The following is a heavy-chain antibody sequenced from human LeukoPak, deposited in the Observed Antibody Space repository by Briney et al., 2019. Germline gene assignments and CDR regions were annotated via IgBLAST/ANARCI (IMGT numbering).Heavy chain of an antibody. D-gene: IGHD3-9*01. V-gene: IGHV1-18*01. Sequence: VASVKVSCKSSGYTFTDYGITWVRQAPGQGLEWMGWLSAYNADTTYAQSFQGRVTMTTDTFMNTAYMELRSLRSDDTAVYYCVRDRPYYDILAGYYMASDHFDYWGQGTLVTVPS. J-gene: IGHJ4*02. CDR3: VRDRPYYDILAGYYMASDHFDY. CDR1: GYTFTDYG. CDR2: LSAYNADT.